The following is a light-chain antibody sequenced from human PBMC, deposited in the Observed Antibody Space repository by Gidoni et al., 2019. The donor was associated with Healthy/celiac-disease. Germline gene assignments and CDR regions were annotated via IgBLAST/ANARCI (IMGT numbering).Light chain of an antibody. J-gene: IGLJ3*02. V-gene: IGLV1-44*01. CDR1: SSTIGSNT. CDR3: AAWDDSLNGPNWV. Sequence: QSVLTQPPSASGTPGQRVTISCSGSSSTIGSNTVNWYQQIPGTAPKLLIYSNNQRPSGVPDRFSGSKSGTSASRAISGLQSEDEADYYCAAWDDSLNGPNWVFGGGTKLTVL. CDR2: SNN.